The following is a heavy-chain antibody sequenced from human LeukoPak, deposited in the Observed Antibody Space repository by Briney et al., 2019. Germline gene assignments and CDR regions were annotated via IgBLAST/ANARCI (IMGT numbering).Heavy chain of an antibody. Sequence: PGGSLRLSCAASGFTFSSYGMPWVRQAPGKGLEWVAFISYDGNNKYYTDSVKGRSTISRDNSKNTLYLQMNSLRAADTAVYYCAKVLRNGFDIWGQGTMVTVSS. CDR1: GFTFSSYG. V-gene: IGHV3-30*18. J-gene: IGHJ3*02. CDR3: AKVLRNGFDI. CDR2: ISYDGNNK.